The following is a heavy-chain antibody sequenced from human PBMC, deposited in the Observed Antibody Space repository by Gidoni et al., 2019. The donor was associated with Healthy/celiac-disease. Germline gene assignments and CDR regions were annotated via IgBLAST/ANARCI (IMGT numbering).Heavy chain of an antibody. CDR1: GFTFSDYY. V-gene: IGHV3-11*01. CDR3: ARGLCSMCGTAMEMYYFDY. J-gene: IGHJ4*02. Sequence: QVQLVESGGGLVKPGGSLRLPCAASGFTFSDYYLSWIRPAPGKGLEWVSYISSSGSTIYYADSVKGRFTISRDNAKNSLYLQMNSLRAEDTAVYYCARGLCSMCGTAMEMYYFDYWGQGTLVTVSS. D-gene: IGHD5-18*01. CDR2: ISSSGSTI.